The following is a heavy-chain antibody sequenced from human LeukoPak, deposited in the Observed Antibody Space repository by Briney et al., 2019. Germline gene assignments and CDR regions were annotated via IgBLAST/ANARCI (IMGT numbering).Heavy chain of an antibody. CDR3: VSEGYNYYGMDV. J-gene: IGHJ6*02. Sequence: GGSLRLSCAASGFTFSSYWMSWVRLAPGRGLEWVANIKEDGSERNYVDSVKGRFTISRDNAKNSLYLRMNSLRVADTAVYYCVSEGYNYYGMDVWGQGTTVTVSS. CDR2: IKEDGSER. CDR1: GFTFSSYW. V-gene: IGHV3-7*01.